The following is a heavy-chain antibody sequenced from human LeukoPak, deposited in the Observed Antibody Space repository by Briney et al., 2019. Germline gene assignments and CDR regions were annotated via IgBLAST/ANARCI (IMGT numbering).Heavy chain of an antibody. CDR3: VNSAPGGGWLVSGNFDY. CDR2: IYYSGSP. J-gene: IGHJ4*02. D-gene: IGHD6-19*01. CDR1: GGSISSNNYY. V-gene: IGHV4-39*01. Sequence: PETLSLTCTVSGGSISSNNYYWGWIRQPPGKGLEWNGSIYYSGSPYYNPSLKSRVTISVDTSKNQFSLKLSSVTAADTAVYYCVNSAPGGGWLVSGNFDYWGQGTLVTVSS.